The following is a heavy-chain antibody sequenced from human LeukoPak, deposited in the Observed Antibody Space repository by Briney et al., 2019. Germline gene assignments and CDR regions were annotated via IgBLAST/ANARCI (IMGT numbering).Heavy chain of an antibody. CDR3: AKGQYYASGSYYNRPGDS. Sequence: GGSLRLSCAASGFTFSSYGMHWVRQAPGKGLEWVSAISGSGGSTYYADSVKGRFTISRDNSKNTLYLQMNNLRAEDTAVYYCAKGQYYASGSYYNRPGDSWGQGTLVTVSS. J-gene: IGHJ4*02. CDR2: ISGSGGST. CDR1: GFTFSSYG. V-gene: IGHV3-23*01. D-gene: IGHD3-10*01.